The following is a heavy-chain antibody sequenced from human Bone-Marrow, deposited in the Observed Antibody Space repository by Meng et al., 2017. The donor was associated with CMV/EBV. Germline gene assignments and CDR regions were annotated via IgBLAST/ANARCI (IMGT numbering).Heavy chain of an antibody. CDR2: INWNGGST. CDR3: ARRRGSYSSDY. Sequence: GESLKISCAASGFTFDDYGMSWVRQAPGKGLEWVSGINWNGGSTGYADSVKGRFTISRDNAKNSLYLQMNSLRAEDTALYYCARRRGSYSSDYWGQGTLVTVSS. CDR1: GFTFDDYG. D-gene: IGHD1-26*01. V-gene: IGHV3-20*04. J-gene: IGHJ4*02.